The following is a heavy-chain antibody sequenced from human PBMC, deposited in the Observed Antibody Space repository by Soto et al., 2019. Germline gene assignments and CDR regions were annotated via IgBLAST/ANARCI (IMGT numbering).Heavy chain of an antibody. D-gene: IGHD6-19*01. Sequence: QVQLVQSGAEVKKPGASVTVSCKASGYTVTSYGISWVRQAPGQGREWMGCISAYNGNTNYAQKLQGRVTMTTDTYTRPAYMELRGLRSYDTAVDYCARARCSRGGCAHAFDIWGQVTMVTVSS. V-gene: IGHV1-18*04. J-gene: IGHJ3*02. CDR1: GYTVTSYG. CDR3: ARARCSRGGCAHAFDI. CDR2: ISAYNGNT.